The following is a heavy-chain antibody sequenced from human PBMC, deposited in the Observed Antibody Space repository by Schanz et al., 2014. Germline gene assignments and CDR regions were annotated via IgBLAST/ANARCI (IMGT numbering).Heavy chain of an antibody. D-gene: IGHD2-21*01. CDR2: ISYDGRNK. CDR1: GFSLNTYG. J-gene: IGHJ5*02. V-gene: IGHV3-30*19. Sequence: QEQLVESGGGVVQPGRSLRLSCSASGFSLNTYGIHWFRQPAGKGLEWVAVISYDGRNKYYADSVKGRFTISRDNSKSTLYLQMNSLRAEDTAVYYCARDLEGYDGGGGGFDPWGQGTLVTVSS. CDR3: ARDLEGYDGGGGGFDP.